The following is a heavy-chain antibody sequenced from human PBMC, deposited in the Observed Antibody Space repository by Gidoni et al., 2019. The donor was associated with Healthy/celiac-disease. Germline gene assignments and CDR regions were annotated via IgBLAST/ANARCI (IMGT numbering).Heavy chain of an antibody. D-gene: IGHD7-27*01. V-gene: IGHV4-30-2*04. Sequence: LKSRVTISVDTSKNQFSLKLSSVTAADTAVYYCARFSPANWGFFDYWGQGTLVTVSS. J-gene: IGHJ4*02. CDR3: ARFSPANWGFFDY.